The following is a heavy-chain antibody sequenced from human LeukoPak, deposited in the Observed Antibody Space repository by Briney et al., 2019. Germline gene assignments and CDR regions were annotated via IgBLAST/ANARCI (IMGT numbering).Heavy chain of an antibody. CDR2: ISSSSSHI. Sequence: PGGSLRLSCAASGFTFSSYSMNWVRQAPGKGLEWVSSISSSSSHIYYADSVKGRFTISRDNAKNSLYLQMNSLRAEDTAVYYCARSNWFDPCGQGTLVTVSS. CDR3: ARSNWFDP. J-gene: IGHJ5*02. V-gene: IGHV3-21*01. CDR1: GFTFSSYS.